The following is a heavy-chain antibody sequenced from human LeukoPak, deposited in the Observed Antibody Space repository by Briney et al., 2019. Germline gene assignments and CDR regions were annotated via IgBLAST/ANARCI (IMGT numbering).Heavy chain of an antibody. Sequence: GGSLRLSCAASGFTVSSNYMSWVRQAPGKGLEWVSVIYSGGSTYYADSVKGRFTISRDNSKNTLYLQMNSLRAEDTAVYYCARSYYDGSGYYYTYFDYWGQGTLVTVSS. D-gene: IGHD3-22*01. V-gene: IGHV3-66*02. CDR2: IYSGGST. J-gene: IGHJ4*02. CDR1: GFTVSSNY. CDR3: ARSYYDGSGYYYTYFDY.